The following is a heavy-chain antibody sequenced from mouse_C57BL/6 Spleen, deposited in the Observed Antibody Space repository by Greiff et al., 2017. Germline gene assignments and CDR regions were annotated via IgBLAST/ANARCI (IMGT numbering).Heavy chain of an antibody. V-gene: IGHV5-6*01. J-gene: IGHJ1*03. CDR2: ISSGGSYT. Sequence: EVQLVESGGDLVKPGGSLKLSCAASGFTFSSYGMSWVRQTPDKRLEWVATISSGGSYTYYPDSVKGRFTISRDNAKNTLYLQMSSLKSEDTAMYYCARHEEDGNYWYFDVWGTGTTVTVSS. CDR3: ARHEEDGNYWYFDV. D-gene: IGHD2-1*01. CDR1: GFTFSSYG.